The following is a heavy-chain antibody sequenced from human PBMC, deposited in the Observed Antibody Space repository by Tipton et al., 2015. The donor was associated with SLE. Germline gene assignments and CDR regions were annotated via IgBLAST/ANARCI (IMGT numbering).Heavy chain of an antibody. J-gene: IGHJ4*02. Sequence: TLSLTCIVSGGSIKNHYWSWIRQAPGMGLEWIGYIYYSGSTNYNPSLKSRVTISVDTSKKQFSLHLRPVTAADTAVYYCARWGYDSSFYYWGQGTLVTVSS. CDR3: ARWGYDSSFYY. V-gene: IGHV4-59*11. D-gene: IGHD3-22*01. CDR1: GGSIKNHY. CDR2: IYYSGST.